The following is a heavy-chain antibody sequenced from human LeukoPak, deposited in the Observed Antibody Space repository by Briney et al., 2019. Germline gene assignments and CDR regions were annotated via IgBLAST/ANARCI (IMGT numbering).Heavy chain of an antibody. D-gene: IGHD3-22*01. CDR2: IYYSGST. Sequence: PSETLSLTCTVSGGSISSYYWSWIRQPPGKGLEWIGYIYYSGSTNYNPSLKSRVTISVDTSKNQFSLKLSSVTAADTAVYYCARDHYYGSSGYYASFGMDVWGQGTTVTVSS. CDR3: ARDHYYGSSGYYASFGMDV. V-gene: IGHV4-59*01. J-gene: IGHJ6*02. CDR1: GGSISSYY.